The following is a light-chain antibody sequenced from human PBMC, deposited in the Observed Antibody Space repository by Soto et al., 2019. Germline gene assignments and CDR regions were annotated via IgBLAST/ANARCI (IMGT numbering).Light chain of an antibody. CDR3: QQRRSWPPTIT. J-gene: IGKJ5*01. CDR2: GVS. Sequence: IVLTQSPATLSLSPGERATLSCRASQSVNIYLAWYQQKPGQAPRLLISGVSSRATGIPDRFSGSGSGTDFTLTISRLEPEDFAVYYCQQRRSWPPTITFGQGTRLEIK. CDR1: QSVNIY. V-gene: IGKV3-11*01.